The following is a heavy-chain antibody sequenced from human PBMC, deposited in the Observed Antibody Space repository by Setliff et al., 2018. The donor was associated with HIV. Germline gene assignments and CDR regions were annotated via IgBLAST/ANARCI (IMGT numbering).Heavy chain of an antibody. CDR3: AGGGSSGWERGLGHYYYYSMDV. J-gene: IGHJ6*03. CDR2: TYYSGST. V-gene: IGHV4-59*01. Sequence: SETLSLTCTVSGGSISSYDWSWIRQPPGKGLEWVGYTYYSGSTNYNHSLKSQVTITVATSKNQFSLKLSSVTASATAVYSCAGGGSSGWERGLGHYYYYSMDVWGKGTTVTVSS. D-gene: IGHD6-19*01. CDR1: GGSISSYD.